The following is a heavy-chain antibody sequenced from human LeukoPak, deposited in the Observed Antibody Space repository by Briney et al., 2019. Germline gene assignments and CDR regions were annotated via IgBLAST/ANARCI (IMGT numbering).Heavy chain of an antibody. CDR2: VGPEDGET. V-gene: IGHV1-69-2*01. J-gene: IGHJ4*02. CDR3: ATFSGRYSGY. CDR1: GYTFADYY. D-gene: IGHD3-10*01. Sequence: VASVKISCKVSGYTFADYYMHWVQQAPGKGLEWMGLVGPEDGETIYAEKFQGRVTITADTSTDTAYMELSSLRSEDTAVYYCATFSGRYSGYWGQGTLVTVSS.